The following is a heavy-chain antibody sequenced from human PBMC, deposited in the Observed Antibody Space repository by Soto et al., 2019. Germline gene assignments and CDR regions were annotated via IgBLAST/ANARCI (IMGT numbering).Heavy chain of an antibody. V-gene: IGHV4-31*03. CDR3: ARESFFGEGNFDY. J-gene: IGHJ4*02. D-gene: IGHD3-3*01. CDR2: IYYSGST. Sequence: SQTLSLTCTVSGGSISSGGYYWSWIRQHPGKGLEWIGYIYYSGSTYYNPSLKSRVTISVDTSKNQFSLKLSSVTAADTAVYYCARESFFGEGNFDYWGQGTLVTVSS. CDR1: GGSISSGGYY.